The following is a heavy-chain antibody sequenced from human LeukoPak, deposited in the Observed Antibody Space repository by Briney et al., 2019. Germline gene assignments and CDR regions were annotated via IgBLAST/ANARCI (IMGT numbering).Heavy chain of an antibody. J-gene: IGHJ4*02. Sequence: PSETLSLTCTVSGGSITSYYWSWIRQPPGKGLEWIGYIYYSGSTNYNPSLRSRVTISVDTSKNQFSLKLSSVTAADTALYYCARHIVGRGVEDWGQGTLVTVSS. V-gene: IGHV4-59*08. CDR1: GGSITSYY. CDR2: IYYSGST. CDR3: ARHIVGRGVED. D-gene: IGHD1-26*01.